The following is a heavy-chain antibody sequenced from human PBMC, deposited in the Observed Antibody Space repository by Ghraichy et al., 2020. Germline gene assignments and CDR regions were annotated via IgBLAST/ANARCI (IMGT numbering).Heavy chain of an antibody. J-gene: IGHJ4*02. CDR2: ISSSGSTR. V-gene: IGHV3-48*03. CDR3: ASPVMVFGVVIIPGY. Sequence: GGSLRLSCAASGFTFSSYEMNWVRQAPGKGLEWASYISSSGSTRYYADSVKGRFTISRDNAKNSLYLQMNSLRAEDTAVYYCASPVMVFGVVIIPGYWGQGTLVTVSS. CDR1: GFTFSSYE. D-gene: IGHD3/OR15-3a*01.